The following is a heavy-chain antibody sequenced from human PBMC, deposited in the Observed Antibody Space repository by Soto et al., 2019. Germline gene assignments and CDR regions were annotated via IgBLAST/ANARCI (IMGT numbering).Heavy chain of an antibody. CDR2: INHSGRT. J-gene: IGHJ4*01. Sequence: SETLSLTCAVYGGSFSNYYWNWIRQPPGKGLEWIGEINHSGRTNYNPSLKSRLTISVDTSKNQFSLQLTSVTAADTAVYYCARGIVETTKGHFDYWGHGALVTVSS. CDR1: GGSFSNYY. D-gene: IGHD1-26*01. V-gene: IGHV4-34*01. CDR3: ARGIVETTKGHFDY.